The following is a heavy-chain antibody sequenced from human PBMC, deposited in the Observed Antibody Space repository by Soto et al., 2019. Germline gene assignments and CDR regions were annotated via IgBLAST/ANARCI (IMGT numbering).Heavy chain of an antibody. J-gene: IGHJ6*01. V-gene: IGHV3-30*03. D-gene: IGHD2-21*01. CDR2: TTYDGGIQ. Sequence: LRLSCAASGFSFGSYGMHWVRQAPGKGLEWVAATTYDGGIQHYEDSVKGRFIISRDNSKNTLYLQMNSLRVEDTATYYCAGALENPYFYYGLDVWGQGTTVNVSS. CDR1: GFSFGSYG. CDR3: AGALENPYFYYGLDV.